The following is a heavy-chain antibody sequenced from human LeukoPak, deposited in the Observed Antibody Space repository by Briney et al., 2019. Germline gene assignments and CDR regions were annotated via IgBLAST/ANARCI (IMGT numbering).Heavy chain of an antibody. CDR2: MNPNSGNT. CDR1: GYTFTTYG. Sequence: ASVKVSCKASGYTFTTYGISWVRQAPGQGLEWMGWMNPNSGNTGYAQKFQGRVTMTRNTSISTAYMELSSLRSEDTAVYYCARFPYYMDVWGKGTTVTVSS. J-gene: IGHJ6*03. V-gene: IGHV1-8*02. CDR3: ARFPYYMDV.